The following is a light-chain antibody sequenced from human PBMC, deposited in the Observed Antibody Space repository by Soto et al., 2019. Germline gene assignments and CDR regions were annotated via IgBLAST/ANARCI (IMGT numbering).Light chain of an antibody. CDR1: QRIRTS. V-gene: IGKV1-39*01. CDR2: DAS. Sequence: DVQMTQSPSSLSASVGDRVTITCRASQRIRTSLNWYQQKPGKAPKFLIYDASSLQSEVPSRFSGSGSGTDFTLTITNLQPEDFATYSCQQYYSVPPTFGQGTKLEI. CDR3: QQYYSVPPT. J-gene: IGKJ2*01.